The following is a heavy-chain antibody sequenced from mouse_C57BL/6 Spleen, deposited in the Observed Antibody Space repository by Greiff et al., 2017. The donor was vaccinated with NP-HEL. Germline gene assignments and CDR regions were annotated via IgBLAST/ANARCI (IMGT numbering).Heavy chain of an antibody. Sequence: LVEPGASVKISCKASGYSFTDYNMNWVKQRNGKSLEWIGVINPNYGTTSYNQKFKGKATLTVDQSSSTAYMQLNSLTSEDSAVYYCARSLFITTVVAFDYWGQGTTLTVSS. V-gene: IGHV1-39*01. CDR2: INPNYGTT. D-gene: IGHD1-1*01. CDR1: GYSFTDYN. CDR3: ARSLFITTVVAFDY. J-gene: IGHJ2*01.